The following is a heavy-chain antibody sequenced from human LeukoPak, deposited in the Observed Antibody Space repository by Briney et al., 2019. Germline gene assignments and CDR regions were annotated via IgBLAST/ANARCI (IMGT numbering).Heavy chain of an antibody. Sequence: SGALSLTCTVSGGSISSGGYYWSWIRQHPGKGLEWIGYIYYSGSTYYNPSLKGRVTISVDTSKNQFSLKLSSVTAPDTAVYYCARMGIVVVPAAWFWFDPWGQGTLVTVSS. J-gene: IGHJ5*02. CDR2: IYYSGST. D-gene: IGHD2-2*03. V-gene: IGHV4-31*03. CDR3: ARMGIVVVPAAWFWFDP. CDR1: GGSISSGGYY.